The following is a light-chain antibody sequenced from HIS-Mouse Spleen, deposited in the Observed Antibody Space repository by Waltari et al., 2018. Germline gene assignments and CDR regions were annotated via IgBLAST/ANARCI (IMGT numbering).Light chain of an antibody. CDR3: CSYAGSSTYWV. Sequence: QSALTQPASVSGSPGQSITISCTGTSSDVGCYNLVPWYQQHPGKAPKLMIYEGSKRPSGVSNRFSGSKSGNTASLTISGLQAEDEADYYCCSYAGSSTYWVFGGGTKLTVL. CDR2: EGS. CDR1: SSDVGCYNL. V-gene: IGLV2-23*01. J-gene: IGLJ3*02.